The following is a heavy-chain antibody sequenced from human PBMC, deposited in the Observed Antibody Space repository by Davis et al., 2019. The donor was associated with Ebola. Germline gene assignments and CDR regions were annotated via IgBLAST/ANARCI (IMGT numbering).Heavy chain of an antibody. CDR3: AKVSQVVISFYYFDY. J-gene: IGHJ4*02. Sequence: SETLSLTCTVSGGSISSYYWSWIRQPPGKGLEWIGYIYYSGSTNYNPSLKSRVTISVDTSKNQFSLKLSSVTAADTAVYYCAKVSQVVISFYYFDYWGQGTLVTVSS. CDR2: IYYSGST. CDR1: GGSISSYY. V-gene: IGHV4-59*01. D-gene: IGHD3-22*01.